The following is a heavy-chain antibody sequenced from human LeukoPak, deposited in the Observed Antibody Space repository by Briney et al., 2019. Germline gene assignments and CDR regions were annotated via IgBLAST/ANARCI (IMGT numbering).Heavy chain of an antibody. V-gene: IGHV5-51*01. Sequence: GESLKISCKGSGYTFDKYWISWVRQTPGKGLEWMGIIYPGDSDARYNPSFQGQVTMSVDKSMSTAYLQWSSLKASDTAMYYCARHDSSTSCEDYWGQGTLVTVSS. J-gene: IGHJ4*02. CDR2: IYPGDSDA. CDR1: GYTFDKYW. CDR3: ARHDSSTSCEDY. D-gene: IGHD2-2*01.